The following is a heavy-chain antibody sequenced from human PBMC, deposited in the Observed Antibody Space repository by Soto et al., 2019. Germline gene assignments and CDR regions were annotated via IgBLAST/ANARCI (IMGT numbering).Heavy chain of an antibody. J-gene: IGHJ4*02. Sequence: QVQLVQSGAAVKEPGASVKVSCKAYGYTFTSHSIHWARQAPGQGLEWMGRIIVSHGRPRIAPQFQGRVTFTTNTSATTAYMKLNSLTAEDTAVYFCAREPEDGVPGDFWGQGTLGVVSS. V-gene: IGHV1-3*01. CDR3: AREPEDGVPGDF. D-gene: IGHD2-8*01. CDR2: IIVSHGRP. CDR1: GYTFTSHS.